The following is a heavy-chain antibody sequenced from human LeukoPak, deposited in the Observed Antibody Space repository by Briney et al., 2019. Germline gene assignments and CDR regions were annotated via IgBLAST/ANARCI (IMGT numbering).Heavy chain of an antibody. CDR1: GFTFISTA. V-gene: IGHV3-23*01. CDR2: ISGSGSNT. J-gene: IGHJ6*03. CDR3: AKYPGVTVTPYYYYMDV. D-gene: IGHD4-17*01. Sequence: GGSLRLSCAASGFTFISTAMSWDRQAPGKGLEWVSGISGSGSNTYYADSVKGRFTISRDNSKNTLYLRMSSLRAEDTAVTYGAKYPGVTVTPYYYYMDVWGKGTTVTVSS.